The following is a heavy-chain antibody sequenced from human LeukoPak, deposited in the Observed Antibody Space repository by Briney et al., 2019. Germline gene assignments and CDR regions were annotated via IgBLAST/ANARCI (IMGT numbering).Heavy chain of an antibody. V-gene: IGHV1-18*01. CDR2: ISAYNGNT. CDR1: GYTFTSYG. Sequence: ASVKVSCKASGYTFTSYGISWVRQAPGQGLEWMGWISAYNGNTNYAQKLQGRVTMTTDTSTSTAYMELRSLRSDDTAVYYCATDNTYSSSWYPDFDYWGQGTLVTVSS. D-gene: IGHD6-13*01. CDR3: ATDNTYSSSWYPDFDY. J-gene: IGHJ4*02.